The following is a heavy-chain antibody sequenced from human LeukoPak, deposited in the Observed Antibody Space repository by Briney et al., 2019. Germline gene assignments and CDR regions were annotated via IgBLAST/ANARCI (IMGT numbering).Heavy chain of an antibody. V-gene: IGHV3-11*01. J-gene: IGHJ6*02. CDR2: ISRGGSTI. D-gene: IGHD6-6*01. Sequence: RGSLRLSCAASGFTFSDYYMSWIRQAPGKGLEWISHISRGGSTIYYADSVKGRFTISRDNAKNSLYLQMDSLRVEDTAMYYCARALSGSSSGYYYYGMDVWGQGTTVTVSS. CDR3: ARALSGSSSGYYYYGMDV. CDR1: GFTFSDYY.